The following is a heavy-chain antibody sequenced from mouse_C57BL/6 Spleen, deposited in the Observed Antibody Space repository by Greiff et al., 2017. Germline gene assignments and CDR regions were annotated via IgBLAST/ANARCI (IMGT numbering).Heavy chain of an antibody. CDR3: ARLGRESYFDY. CDR2: ISSGGSYT. Sequence: DVKLVESGGDLVKPGGSLKLSCAASGFTFSSYGMSWVRQTPDKRLEWVATISSGGSYTYYPDSVKGRFTISRDNAKNTLYLQMSSLKSEDTAMYYCARLGRESYFDYWGQGTTLTVSS. CDR1: GFTFSSYG. J-gene: IGHJ2*01. D-gene: IGHD4-1*01. V-gene: IGHV5-6*02.